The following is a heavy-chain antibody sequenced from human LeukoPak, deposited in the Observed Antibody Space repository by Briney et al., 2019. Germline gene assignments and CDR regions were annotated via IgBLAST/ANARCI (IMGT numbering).Heavy chain of an antibody. Sequence: GASVKVSCKASGYTFTSYAMNWVRQAPGQGLEWMGWINTNTGNPTYAQGFTGRFVFSLDTSVSTAYLQISSLKAEDTAVYYCARGGGSSSWYSDYDYYYYMDVWGKGTTVTVSS. J-gene: IGHJ6*03. CDR2: INTNTGNP. CDR3: ARGGGSSSWYSDYDYYYYMDV. CDR1: GYTFTSYA. D-gene: IGHD6-13*01. V-gene: IGHV7-4-1*02.